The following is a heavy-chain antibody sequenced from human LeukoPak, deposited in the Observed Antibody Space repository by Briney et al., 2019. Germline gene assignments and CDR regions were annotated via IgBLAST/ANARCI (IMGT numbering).Heavy chain of an antibody. CDR3: ARDGSRVAGTPHFDY. J-gene: IGHJ4*02. CDR2: ISSSYI. V-gene: IGHV3-21*01. CDR1: GFTFSSYS. Sequence: PGGSLRLSCAASGFTFSSYSMNWVRQAPGKGLEWVSSISSSYIYYADSVKGRFTISRDNAKNSLYLQMNSLRAEDTAVYYCARDGSRVAGTPHFDYWGQGTLVTVSS. D-gene: IGHD6-19*01.